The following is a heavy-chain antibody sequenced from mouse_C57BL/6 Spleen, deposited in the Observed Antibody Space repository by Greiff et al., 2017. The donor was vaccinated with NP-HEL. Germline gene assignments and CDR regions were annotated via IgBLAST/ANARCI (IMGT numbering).Heavy chain of an antibody. CDR3: ARGNYCGSSYPLSYAY. CDR1: GYSITSGYD. V-gene: IGHV3-1*01. J-gene: IGHJ4*01. Sequence: EVQLQESGPGMVKPSQSLSLTCTVSGYSITSGYDWYWIRHLPGNKLEWMGYISYSGSTNYNPSFKSRISLTNDTSKNHFFLKLNSVTTEDTATYYCARGNYCGSSYPLSYAYWGQGTSVTVSS. D-gene: IGHD1-1*01. CDR2: ISYSGST.